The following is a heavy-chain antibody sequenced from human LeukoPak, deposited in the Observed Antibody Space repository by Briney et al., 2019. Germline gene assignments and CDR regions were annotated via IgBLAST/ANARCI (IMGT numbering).Heavy chain of an antibody. D-gene: IGHD3-22*01. J-gene: IGHJ4*02. CDR3: ARTPYQREYYYDSSGKNLDQYYFDY. CDR2: IYNSGST. CDR1: GGSISSGGYY. Sequence: PSGTLSLTCTVSGGSISSGGYYWSWIRQHPGKGLEWIGYIYNSGSTYYNPSLKSRVTISVDTSKNQFSLKLSSVTAADTAVYYCARTPYQREYYYDSSGKNLDQYYFDYWGQGTLVTVSS. V-gene: IGHV4-31*03.